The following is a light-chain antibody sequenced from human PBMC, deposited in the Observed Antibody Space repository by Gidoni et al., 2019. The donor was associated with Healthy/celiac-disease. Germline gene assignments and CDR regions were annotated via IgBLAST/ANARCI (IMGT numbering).Light chain of an antibody. CDR3: QAWDSTVV. V-gene: IGLV3-1*01. J-gene: IGLJ2*01. CDR1: KLGDKY. CDR2: QDS. Sequence: SYELIQPPSLSVSPGQTASITCPGDKLGDKYACWYQQKPGQSPVRVIYQDSKRPSGIPERFSGSNSGNTATLTISGAQAMDEADYYCQAWDSTVVFGGGTKLTVL.